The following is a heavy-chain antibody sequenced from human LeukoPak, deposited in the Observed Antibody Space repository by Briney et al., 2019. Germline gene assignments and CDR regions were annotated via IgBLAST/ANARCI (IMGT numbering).Heavy chain of an antibody. Sequence: GGSLRLSCVASVFIFSSYAVSWVRQAPGKGLEWVSAFCGSGGSTYYADSVKGRFTISRDNSKNTLYLQMNSLRAEDTAVYYCAKGLSIAAAGDPFDYWGQGTLVTVSS. J-gene: IGHJ4*02. CDR3: AKGLSIAAAGDPFDY. D-gene: IGHD6-13*01. CDR1: VFIFSSYA. CDR2: FCGSGGST. V-gene: IGHV3-23*01.